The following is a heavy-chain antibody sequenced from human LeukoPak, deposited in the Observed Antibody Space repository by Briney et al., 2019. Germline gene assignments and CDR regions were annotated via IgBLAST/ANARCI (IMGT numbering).Heavy chain of an antibody. Sequence: ASVKVSCKASGYTFTSYAMNWVRQAPGQGLEWMGWINTNTGNPTYAQGFAGRFVFSLDTSVSTAYLQISSLKAEDTAVYYCARADGDYAPHPQNFDYWGQGTLVTVSS. CDR3: ARADGDYAPHPQNFDY. CDR2: INTNTGNP. CDR1: GYTFTSYA. D-gene: IGHD4-17*01. J-gene: IGHJ4*02. V-gene: IGHV7-4-1*02.